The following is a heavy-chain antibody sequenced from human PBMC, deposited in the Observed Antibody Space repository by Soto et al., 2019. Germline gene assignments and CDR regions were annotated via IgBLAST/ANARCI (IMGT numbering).Heavy chain of an antibody. CDR3: ARGSGYYYVDY. CDR2: INAANGNT. Sequence: ASVKVSCKASGYTFTNYAMHWVRQAPGQRLEWMGWINAANGNTKYSQKFQGRVTITRDTSASTAYMELISLRSEDTAVYYCARGSGYYYVDYWGQGTLVTVSS. D-gene: IGHD3-22*01. V-gene: IGHV1-3*01. CDR1: GYTFTNYA. J-gene: IGHJ4*02.